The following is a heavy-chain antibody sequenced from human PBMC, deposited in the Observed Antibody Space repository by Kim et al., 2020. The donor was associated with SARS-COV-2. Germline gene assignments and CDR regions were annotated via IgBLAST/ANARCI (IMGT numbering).Heavy chain of an antibody. Sequence: SVKVSCKASGGTFSSYAISWVRQAPGQGLEWMGGIIPIFGTANYAQKFQGRVTITADESTSTAYMELSSLRSEDTAVYYCAALFDYLWGSYRYFDYWGQGTLVTVSS. CDR1: GGTFSSYA. J-gene: IGHJ4*02. CDR2: IIPIFGTA. D-gene: IGHD3-16*02. V-gene: IGHV1-69*13. CDR3: AALFDYLWGSYRYFDY.